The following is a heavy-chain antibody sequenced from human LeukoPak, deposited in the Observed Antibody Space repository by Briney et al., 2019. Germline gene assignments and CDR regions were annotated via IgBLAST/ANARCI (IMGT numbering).Heavy chain of an antibody. CDR3: ARTGNYFDY. V-gene: IGHV3-7*01. CDR1: GFTFSSYW. J-gene: IGHJ4*02. Sequence: PGGSLRLSCAAPGFTFSSYWMRWVRQAPGKGLEWVANIKQDRSEDNYVDSVKGRFTISRDNAKNSLYLQMNSLRTEDTAVYYCARTGNYFDYWGQGTLVTVSS. CDR2: IKQDRSED. D-gene: IGHD3-10*01.